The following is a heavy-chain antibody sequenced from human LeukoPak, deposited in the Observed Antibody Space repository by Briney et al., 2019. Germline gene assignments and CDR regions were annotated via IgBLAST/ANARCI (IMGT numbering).Heavy chain of an antibody. J-gene: IGHJ5*02. CDR2: LNSDGRTT. D-gene: IGHD4-17*01. Sequence: GGSLRLSCAATGFTFSNHWMHWVRQGPGKGLVWVSRLNSDGRTTTYADSVKGRFTISRDNAKNTLYLQMNSLRVEDTAVYYCARGSDETVTISGWFDPWGQGTLVTVSS. V-gene: IGHV3-74*01. CDR1: GFTFSNHW. CDR3: ARGSDETVTISGWFDP.